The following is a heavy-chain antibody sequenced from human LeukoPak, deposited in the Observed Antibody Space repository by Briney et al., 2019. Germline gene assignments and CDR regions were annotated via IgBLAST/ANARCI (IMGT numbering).Heavy chain of an antibody. J-gene: IGHJ4*02. CDR2: IYYSVST. CDR3: ARVGNSGWYYFDY. CDR1: GGSISSSSYY. D-gene: IGHD6-19*01. V-gene: IGHV4-39*07. Sequence: SETLSLTCTVSGGSISSSSYYWGWIRQPPGKGLEWIGSIYYSVSTYYNPSLRSRVTISVDTSKNQFSLKLNSVTAADTAVYYCARVGNSGWYYFDYWGQGTLVTVSS.